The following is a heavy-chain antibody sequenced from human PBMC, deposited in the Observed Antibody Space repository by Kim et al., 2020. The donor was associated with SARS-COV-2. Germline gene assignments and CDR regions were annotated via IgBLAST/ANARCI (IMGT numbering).Heavy chain of an antibody. D-gene: IGHD5-18*01. CDR2: IYYSGST. J-gene: IGHJ4*02. CDR1: GGSISSSSYY. V-gene: IGHV4-39*07. Sequence: ETLSLTCTVSGGSISSSSYYWGWIRQPPGKGLEWIGSIYYSGSTYYNPSLKSRVTISVDTSKNQFSLKLSSVTAADTAVYYCARESGYSYGYLDYWGQGTLVTVSS. CDR3: ARESGYSYGYLDY.